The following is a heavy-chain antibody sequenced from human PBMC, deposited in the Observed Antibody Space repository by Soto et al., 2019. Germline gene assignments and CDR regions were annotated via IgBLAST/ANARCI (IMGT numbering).Heavy chain of an antibody. CDR1: GGSISSGDYY. D-gene: IGHD2-15*01. CDR2: IYYSGST. J-gene: IGHJ6*02. Sequence: NPSETLTLTCTVSGGSISSGDYYWSWIRQPPGKGLEWIGYIYYSGSTYYNPSLKSRVTISVETSKNQFSLKLSSVTAADTAVYYCARDGGRVDYDYGMDVWGQGTTVTVSS. CDR3: ARDGGRVDYDYGMDV. V-gene: IGHV4-30-4*01.